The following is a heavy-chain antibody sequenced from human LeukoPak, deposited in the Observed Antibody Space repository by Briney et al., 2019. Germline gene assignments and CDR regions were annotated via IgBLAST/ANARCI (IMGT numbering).Heavy chain of an antibody. V-gene: IGHV3-7*01. CDR1: GFTFSSYW. D-gene: IGHD2-15*01. Sequence: GGSLRLSCAASGFTFSSYWMSWVRQAPGKGLEWVANIKQDGSEKYYVDSVKGRFTISRDNAKNSLYLQMNSLRAEDTAVYYCARAQSHVVVVAATCLFDPWGQGTLVTVSS. CDR3: ARAQSHVVVVAATCLFDP. CDR2: IKQDGSEK. J-gene: IGHJ5*02.